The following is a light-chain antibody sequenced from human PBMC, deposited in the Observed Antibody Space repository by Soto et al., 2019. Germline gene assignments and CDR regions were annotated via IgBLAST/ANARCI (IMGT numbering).Light chain of an antibody. CDR1: SSDLASYNR. CDR2: GVT. J-gene: IGLJ1*01. V-gene: IGLV2-18*02. Sequence: QSVLTQPPSVSGSPGQSVTISCTGTSSDLASYNRVSWYQRPPGKAPKLIIYGVTNRPSGVSYRFSASKSGNTASLTISGLQSEDEADYYCISYTGKSASYVFGTGTKVTVL. CDR3: ISYTGKSASYV.